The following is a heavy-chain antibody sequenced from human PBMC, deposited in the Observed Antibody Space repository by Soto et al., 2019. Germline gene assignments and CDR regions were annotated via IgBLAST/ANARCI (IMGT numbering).Heavy chain of an antibody. Sequence: ASVKFSCKASGGTFSSYAISWVRQAPGQGLEWMGGIIPIFGTANYAQKFQGRVTITADESTSTAYMELSSLRSEDTAVYYCARELEYAILLSYYGMDVWGQGTTVTVSS. CDR1: GGTFSSYA. CDR2: IIPIFGTA. D-gene: IGHD2-8*01. J-gene: IGHJ6*02. CDR3: ARELEYAILLSYYGMDV. V-gene: IGHV1-69*13.